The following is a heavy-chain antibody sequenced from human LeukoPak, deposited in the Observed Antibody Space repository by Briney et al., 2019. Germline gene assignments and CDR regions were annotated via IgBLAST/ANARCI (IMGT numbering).Heavy chain of an antibody. D-gene: IGHD6-25*01. V-gene: IGHV3-30*04. CDR1: GFTFSSYV. J-gene: IGHJ6*03. CDR2: ISYDGSNE. CDR3: ARIRGGKYYYYYMDV. Sequence: PGRSLRLSCAASGFTFSSYVMHWVRQAPGKGLEWVAIISYDGSNEYYADSVKGRFTISRDNSKNTLYLQMNSLRAADTAVYYCARIRGGKYYYYYMDVWGKGTTVTVSS.